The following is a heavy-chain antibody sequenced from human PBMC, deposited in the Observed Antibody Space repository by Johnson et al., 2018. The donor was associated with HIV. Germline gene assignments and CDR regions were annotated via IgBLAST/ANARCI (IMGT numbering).Heavy chain of an antibody. Sequence: VQLVESGGGVVRPGGSLRLSCAASGFTFDDFGMGWVRQAPGKGLEWVSGINWNWGCKGYAESVKGRFSISRDNAKNSPYLQMNSLRGEDTALYYCARAGGAVGVNGFDMWGQGTMVTVSS. CDR3: ARAGGAVGVNGFDM. V-gene: IGHV3-20*04. J-gene: IGHJ3*02. D-gene: IGHD1-26*01. CDR1: GFTFDDFG. CDR2: INWNWGCK.